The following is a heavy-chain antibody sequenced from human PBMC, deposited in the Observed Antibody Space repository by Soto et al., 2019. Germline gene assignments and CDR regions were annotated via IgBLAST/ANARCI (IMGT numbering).Heavy chain of an antibody. CDR3: VRVYGEIDY. V-gene: IGHV1-8*01. J-gene: IGHJ4*02. CDR2: INPKSGNT. Sequence: QVQLVQSGAEVKKPGASVKVSCKTSGYTFTNYDINWVRQATGQGLEWMGWINPKSGNTGYAQQFQGRVIMTRSTSISTAYMELSRLRSEDTAVYYCVRVYGEIDYWGQGTLVTVSS. CDR1: GYTFTNYD. D-gene: IGHD3-10*01.